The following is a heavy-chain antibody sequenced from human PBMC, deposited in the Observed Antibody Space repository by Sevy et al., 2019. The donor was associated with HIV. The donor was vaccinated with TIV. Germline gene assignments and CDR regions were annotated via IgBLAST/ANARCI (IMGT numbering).Heavy chain of an antibody. Sequence: SETLSRTCTVSGGSISSGSYYWSWIRQPAGKGLEWIGRIYTSGSTNYNPSLKSRVTISVDTSKNQFSLKLSSVTAADTAVYYCAREGSTWAGWFDPWGQGTLVTVSS. CDR3: AREGSTWAGWFDP. J-gene: IGHJ5*02. CDR2: IYTSGST. V-gene: IGHV4-61*02. CDR1: GGSISSGSYY. D-gene: IGHD2-2*01.